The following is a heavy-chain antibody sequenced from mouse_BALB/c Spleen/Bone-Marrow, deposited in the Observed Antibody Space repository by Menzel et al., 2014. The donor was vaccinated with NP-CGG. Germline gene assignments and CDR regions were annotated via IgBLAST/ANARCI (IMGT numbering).Heavy chain of an antibody. CDR1: GFTFSRSG. CDR3: ARARSTMITTGAMDY. Sequence: DVKLVESGGGLVQPGGSRKLSCAASGFTFSRSGMHWVRQAPEKGLEWVAYISSGSSTIYYADTMKGRFTTSRDNPKNTLSLQMTSLRSEDTAMYYCARARSTMITTGAMDYWGQGTSVTVSS. V-gene: IGHV5-17*02. J-gene: IGHJ4*01. D-gene: IGHD2-4*01. CDR2: ISSGSSTI.